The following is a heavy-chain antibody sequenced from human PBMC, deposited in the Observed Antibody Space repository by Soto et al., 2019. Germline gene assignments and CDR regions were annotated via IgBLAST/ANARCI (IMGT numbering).Heavy chain of an antibody. CDR1: GFTFSSYG. CDR3: ARDPHQWLVYDDYFDY. V-gene: IGHV3-30*12. CDR2: IWYDGSNK. D-gene: IGHD6-19*01. Sequence: AGGSLRLSCAASGFTFSSYGMHWVRQAPGKGLEWVAVIWYDGSNKYYADSVKGRFTISRDNSKNTLYLQMNSLRAEDTAVYYCARDPHQWLVYDDYFDYWGQGTLVTVSS. J-gene: IGHJ4*02.